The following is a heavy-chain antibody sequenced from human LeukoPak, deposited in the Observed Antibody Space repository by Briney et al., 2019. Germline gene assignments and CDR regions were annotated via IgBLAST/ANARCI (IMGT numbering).Heavy chain of an antibody. CDR2: MNPNSGNT. Sequence: GASVKVSCKASGYTFTSYDINWVRQATGQGLEWMGWMNPNSGNTGYAQKFKGRVTMTRNTSISTAYMELSSLRSEDTAVYYCARASNVRGDTRPFDYWGQGTLVTVSS. J-gene: IGHJ4*02. CDR3: ARASNVRGDTRPFDY. CDR1: GYTFTSYD. D-gene: IGHD4-17*01. V-gene: IGHV1-8*01.